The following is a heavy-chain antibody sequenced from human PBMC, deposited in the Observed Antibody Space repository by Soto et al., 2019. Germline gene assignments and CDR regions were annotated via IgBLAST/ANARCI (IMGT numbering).Heavy chain of an antibody. CDR2: IYYSGST. J-gene: IGHJ6*02. Sequence: SETLSLTCTVSGGSISSGGYYWSWIRQHPGKGLEWIGYIYYSGSTYYNPSLKSRVTISVDTSKNQFSLKLSSVTAADTAVYYCARDRSSYGMDVWGQGTTVTVSS. CDR3: ARDRSSYGMDV. V-gene: IGHV4-31*03. D-gene: IGHD3-16*02. CDR1: GGSISSGGYY.